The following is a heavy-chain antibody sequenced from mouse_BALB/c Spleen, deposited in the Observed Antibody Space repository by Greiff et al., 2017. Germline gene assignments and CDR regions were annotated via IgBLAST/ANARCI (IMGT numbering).Heavy chain of an antibody. D-gene: IGHD1-1*02. CDR1: GFTFSSFG. V-gene: IGHV5-17*02. CDR3: AREELFYAMDY. J-gene: IGHJ4*01. Sequence: EVQGVESGGGLVQPGGSRKLSCAASGFTFSSFGMHWVRQAPEKGLEWVAYISSGSSTIYYADTVKGRFTISRDNPKNTLFLQMTSLRSEDTAMYYCAREELFYAMDYWGQGTSVTVSS. CDR2: ISSGSSTI.